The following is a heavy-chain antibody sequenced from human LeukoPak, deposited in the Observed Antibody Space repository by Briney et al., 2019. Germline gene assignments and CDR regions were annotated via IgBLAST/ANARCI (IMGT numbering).Heavy chain of an antibody. Sequence: ASVKVSCKASGYTFTSYGISWVRQAPGQGPERMGWISAYNGNTNYAQKLQGRVTMTTDTSTSTAYMELRSLRSDDTAVYYCARAEITMVREHYYYGMDVWGQGTTVTVSS. J-gene: IGHJ6*02. CDR3: ARAEITMVREHYYYGMDV. D-gene: IGHD3-10*01. CDR2: ISAYNGNT. V-gene: IGHV1-18*01. CDR1: GYTFTSYG.